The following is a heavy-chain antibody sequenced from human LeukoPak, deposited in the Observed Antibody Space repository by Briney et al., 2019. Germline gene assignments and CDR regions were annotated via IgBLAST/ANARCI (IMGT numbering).Heavy chain of an antibody. D-gene: IGHD3-10*01. Sequence: ASVKVSCKASAYSFSTYDINWVRQATGQGLEWMGWMNPDSGNTGYAQKFQGRVTITRNTSISTAYMELSRLRSDDTAVYYCARDFYYGSGSHNWFDPWGQGTLVTVSS. CDR1: AYSFSTYD. J-gene: IGHJ5*02. CDR3: ARDFYYGSGSHNWFDP. V-gene: IGHV1-8*03. CDR2: MNPDSGNT.